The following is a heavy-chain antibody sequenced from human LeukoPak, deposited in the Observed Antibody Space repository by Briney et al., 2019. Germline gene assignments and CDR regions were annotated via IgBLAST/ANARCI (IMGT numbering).Heavy chain of an antibody. Sequence: ASVKVSCKASGYTFTGYYMHGVRQAPGQGLEWMGWINPNSGGTNYAQKFQCRVTMTRDTSISTAYMEMSRLRSDDTAVYYCAKPYYYDSSGYYYYYYYGMDDWGQGTTVTVSS. J-gene: IGHJ6*02. D-gene: IGHD3-22*01. CDR1: GYTFTGYY. V-gene: IGHV1-2*02. CDR2: INPNSGGT. CDR3: AKPYYYDSSGYYYYYYYGMDD.